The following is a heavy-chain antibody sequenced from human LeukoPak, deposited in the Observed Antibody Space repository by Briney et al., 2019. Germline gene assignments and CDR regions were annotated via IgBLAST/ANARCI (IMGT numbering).Heavy chain of an antibody. CDR3: ARIPGVITIFGDAFDI. J-gene: IGHJ3*02. V-gene: IGHV4-59*08. CDR1: GGSISSYY. CDR2: IYYSGST. Sequence: SETLSLTCTVSGGSISSYYWSWIRQPPGKGLEWIGYIYYSGSTNYNPSLKSRVTISVDTSKNQFSLKLNSVTAADTAVYYCARIPGVITIFGDAFDIWGQGTVVTVSS. D-gene: IGHD3-3*01.